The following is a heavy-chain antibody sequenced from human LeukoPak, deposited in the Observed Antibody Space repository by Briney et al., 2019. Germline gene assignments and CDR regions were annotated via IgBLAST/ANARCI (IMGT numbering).Heavy chain of an antibody. CDR1: GFSFSSYS. V-gene: IGHV3-21*01. D-gene: IGHD6-13*01. J-gene: IGHJ4*02. Sequence: PGGSLRLSCAASGFSFSSYSMDWVRQAPGKGLEWVSCITPGSTDIYYSASVKGRFTISRDDARNSLSLQMSSLRAEDTAVYYCVRDAASWSRDYWGQGTLVTVSS. CDR2: ITPGSTDI. CDR3: VRDAASWSRDY.